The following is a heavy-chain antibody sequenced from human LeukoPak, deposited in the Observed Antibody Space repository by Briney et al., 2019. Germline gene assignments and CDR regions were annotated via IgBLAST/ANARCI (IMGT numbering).Heavy chain of an antibody. CDR1: GFTVSNNY. V-gene: IGHV3-66*04. Sequence: GGSLRLSCAASGFTVSNNYMSWVRQAPGKGLEWVSVLYSGGSTYYADSVKGRFTISRDNSKNTQYLQMNSLRAEDTAVYYCARHRGYCSSTSCYPYYFDYWGQGTLVTVSS. CDR3: ARHRGYCSSTSCYPYYFDY. D-gene: IGHD2-2*01. CDR2: LYSGGST. J-gene: IGHJ4*02.